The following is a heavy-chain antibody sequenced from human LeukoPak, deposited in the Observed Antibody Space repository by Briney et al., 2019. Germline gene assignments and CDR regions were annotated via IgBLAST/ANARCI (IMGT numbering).Heavy chain of an antibody. D-gene: IGHD2-15*01. CDR2: INQSGST. Sequence: SVTLSLTCAVYGGSFSGYYWSWIRQTPGKGLEWIGEINQSGSTNYNPSLKSRVTISVDTSKNQFSLKLSSVTAADTAVYYCARAFRRYCSGGSCYFNWFDPWGQGTLVTVSS. CDR3: ARAFRRYCSGGSCYFNWFDP. J-gene: IGHJ5*02. V-gene: IGHV4-34*01. CDR1: GGSFSGYY.